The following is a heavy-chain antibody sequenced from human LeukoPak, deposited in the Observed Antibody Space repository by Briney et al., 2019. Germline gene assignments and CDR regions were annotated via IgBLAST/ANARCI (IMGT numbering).Heavy chain of an antibody. J-gene: IGHJ4*02. V-gene: IGHV1-69*04. D-gene: IGHD1-26*01. CDR2: IIPILGIA. CDR1: VGTLSSYA. Sequence: GASVKVSCKASVGTLSSYAIRWVRQAPGQGLEWMGSIIPILGIANYAQKFQGRVTITADKSTSTAYMELSRLRSDDTAVYYCARAGSGNYYWGLGYWGQGTLVTVSS. CDR3: ARAGSGNYYWGLGY.